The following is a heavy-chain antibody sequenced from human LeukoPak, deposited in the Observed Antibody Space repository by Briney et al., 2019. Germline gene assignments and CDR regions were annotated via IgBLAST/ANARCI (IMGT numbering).Heavy chain of an antibody. V-gene: IGHV3-7*01. CDR1: GFTFSSYW. CDR2: IKQDGSEK. D-gene: IGHD2-2*01. Sequence: HPGGYLRLSCAASGFTFSSYWMSWVRQAPGKGLEWVANIKQDGSEKYYVDSVKGRFTISRDNAKNSLYLQMNSLRAEDTAVYYCARGDCSSISCYHNWFDPWGQGTLVTVSS. J-gene: IGHJ5*02. CDR3: ARGDCSSISCYHNWFDP.